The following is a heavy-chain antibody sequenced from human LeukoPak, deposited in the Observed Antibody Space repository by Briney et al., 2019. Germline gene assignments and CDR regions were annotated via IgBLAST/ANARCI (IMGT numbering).Heavy chain of an antibody. CDR1: GYSFTSYC. CDR3: ARLATNWHGGRGSWFDP. CDR2: IYPSDSDT. D-gene: IGHD1-1*01. Sequence: GQSLKSSSKGSGYSFTSYCIGWVRQMPGKGLEWMGIIYPSDSDTRYSPSFQGQVTISADKAISTAYLEWSSLKASDTAVYYCARLATNWHGGRGSWFDPWGQGTLVTVSS. J-gene: IGHJ5*02. V-gene: IGHV5-51*01.